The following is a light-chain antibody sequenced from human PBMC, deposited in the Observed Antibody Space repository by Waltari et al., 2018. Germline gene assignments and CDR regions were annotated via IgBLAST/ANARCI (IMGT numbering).Light chain of an antibody. CDR2: DAS. J-gene: IGKJ4*01. V-gene: IGKV3-11*01. Sequence: EIVLTQSPATLSLSPGERATLSCRASQSVSYYLAWYQQRPGQAPRRLLYDASTRATGIPARFSGSGSETDFTLTISSLEPEDFAVYYCQQRRTWPLTFGGGTKVEI. CDR1: QSVSYY. CDR3: QQRRTWPLT.